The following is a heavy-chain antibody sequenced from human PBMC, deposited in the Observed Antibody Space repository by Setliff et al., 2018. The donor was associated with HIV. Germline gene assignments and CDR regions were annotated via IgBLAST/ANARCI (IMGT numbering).Heavy chain of an antibody. Sequence: ASVKVSCKASGYTFTSYYIHWVRQAPGQGLEWMGRINPSGGSTSYAQKFQGRVTMTTDTSTSTAYMDLRSLRSDDTAVYLCGREGGAIFGVVIEGPAFDIWGQGTMVTVSS. J-gene: IGHJ3*02. V-gene: IGHV1-46*01. CDR3: GREGGAIFGVVIEGPAFDI. CDR1: GYTFTSYY. CDR2: INPSGGST. D-gene: IGHD3-3*01.